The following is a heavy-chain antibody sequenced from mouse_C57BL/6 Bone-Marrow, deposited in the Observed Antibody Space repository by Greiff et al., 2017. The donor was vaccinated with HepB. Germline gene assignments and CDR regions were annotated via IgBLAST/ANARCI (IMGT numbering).Heavy chain of an antibody. CDR2: IDPENGDT. CDR1: GFNIKDDY. D-gene: IGHD2-4*01. V-gene: IGHV14-4*01. Sequence: EVQLQQSGAELVRPGASVKLSCTASGFNIKDDYMHWVKQRPEQGLEWIGWIDPENGDTEYASKFQGKATITADTSSNTAYLQLSSLTSEDTAVYYCTFFYYDYPYYAMDYWGQGTSVTVSS. J-gene: IGHJ4*01. CDR3: TFFYYDYPYYAMDY.